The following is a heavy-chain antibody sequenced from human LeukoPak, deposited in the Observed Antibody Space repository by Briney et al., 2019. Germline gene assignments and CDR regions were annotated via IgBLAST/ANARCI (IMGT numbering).Heavy chain of an antibody. CDR3: AREGSSHTAMAY. J-gene: IGHJ4*02. Sequence: PGGSLRLSCAASGFTFDDYAMHWVRQAPGKGLEWVSGISWNSGSIGYADSVKGRFTISRDNAKNSLYLQMNSLRAEDTAVYYCAREGSSHTAMAYWGQGTLVTVSS. CDR1: GFTFDDYA. CDR2: ISWNSGSI. V-gene: IGHV3-9*01. D-gene: IGHD5-18*01.